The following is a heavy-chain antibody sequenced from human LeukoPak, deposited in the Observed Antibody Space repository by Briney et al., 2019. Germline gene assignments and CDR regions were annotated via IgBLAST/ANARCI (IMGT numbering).Heavy chain of an antibody. Sequence: PGGSLRLSCAASGFTFSSYAMSWVRQAPGKGLEWVSAISGSGGSTYYADSVKGRFTISRDNSKNTLYLQMNSLRAEDTAVYYCAKGIAAAGTSPYYHYYMDVWGKGTTVTVSS. CDR2: ISGSGGST. D-gene: IGHD6-13*01. V-gene: IGHV3-23*01. CDR3: AKGIAAAGTSPYYHYYMDV. J-gene: IGHJ6*03. CDR1: GFTFSSYA.